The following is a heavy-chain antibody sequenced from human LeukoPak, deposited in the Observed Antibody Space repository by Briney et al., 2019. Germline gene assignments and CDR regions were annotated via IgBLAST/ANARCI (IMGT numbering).Heavy chain of an antibody. Sequence: GASVKVSCKASGYTFTGYYMHWVRQAPGQGLELMGRINPNGGGTNYAQKFQGRVTMTRDTSISTAYMELSRLRSDDTAVYYCTTGELLNAFDIWGQGTMVTVSS. CDR2: INPNGGGT. CDR3: TTGELLNAFDI. V-gene: IGHV1-2*06. D-gene: IGHD1-26*01. J-gene: IGHJ3*02. CDR1: GYTFTGYY.